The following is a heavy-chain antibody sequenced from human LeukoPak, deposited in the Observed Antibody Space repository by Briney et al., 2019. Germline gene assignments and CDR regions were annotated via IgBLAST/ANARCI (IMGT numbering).Heavy chain of an antibody. CDR1: GFTFSSYG. J-gene: IGHJ4*02. CDR3: AKTYCGGDCYTGHLDY. V-gene: IGHV3-30*18. D-gene: IGHD2-21*02. Sequence: PGKSLRLSCAAPGFTFSSYGMHWVRQAPGKGLEWVAVISYDGSNRYYADSVKGRFIIARDNSKNTLYLQMNSLRAEDTAVYYCAKTYCGGDCYTGHLDYWGQGTLVTVSS. CDR2: ISYDGSNR.